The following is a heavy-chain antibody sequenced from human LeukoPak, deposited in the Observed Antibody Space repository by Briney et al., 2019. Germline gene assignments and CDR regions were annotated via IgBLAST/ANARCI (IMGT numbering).Heavy chain of an antibody. Sequence: PSETLSLTCAVYGVSFSGYYWSWIRQPPGKGLEWIGEINHSGSTNYNPSLKSRVTISVDTSKNQFSLKLSSVTAADTAVYYCARHLPHYYGSGSYYEYFQHWGQGTLVTVSS. V-gene: IGHV4-34*01. CDR2: INHSGST. CDR1: GVSFSGYY. CDR3: ARHLPHYYGSGSYYEYFQH. D-gene: IGHD3-10*01. J-gene: IGHJ1*01.